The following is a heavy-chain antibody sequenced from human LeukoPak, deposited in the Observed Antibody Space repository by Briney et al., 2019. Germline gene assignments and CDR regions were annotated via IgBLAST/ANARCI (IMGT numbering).Heavy chain of an antibody. CDR2: IHSADSNT. CDR1: GYSFTNYW. Sequence: GESLKLSCQDSGYSFTNYWIGWVCQMPGKGLEWMGIIHSADSNTKYSPSFQGQVTISADKSISTAYLQWSGLKASDTAMYYCAGARHGDYRWDYWGQGTLVTVSS. V-gene: IGHV5-51*01. CDR3: AGARHGDYRWDY. D-gene: IGHD4-17*01. J-gene: IGHJ4*02.